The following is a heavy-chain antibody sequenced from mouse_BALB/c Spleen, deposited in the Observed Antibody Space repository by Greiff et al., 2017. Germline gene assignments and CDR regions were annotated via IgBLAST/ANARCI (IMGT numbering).Heavy chain of an antibody. CDR3: ARRRYGNYPAMDY. J-gene: IGHJ4*01. CDR1: GYAFSSYW. Sequence: VQLHQSGAELVRPGSSVKISCKASGYAFSSYWMNWVKQRPGQGLEWIGQIYPGDGDTNYNGKFKGKATLTADKSSSTAYMQLSSLTSEDSAVYFCARRRYGNYPAMDYWGQGTSVTVSS. D-gene: IGHD2-10*02. CDR2: IYPGDGDT. V-gene: IGHV1-80*01.